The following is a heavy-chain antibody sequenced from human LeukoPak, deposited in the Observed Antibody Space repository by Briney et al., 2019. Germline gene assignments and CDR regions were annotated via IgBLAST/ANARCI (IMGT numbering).Heavy chain of an antibody. Sequence: GESLKISCKGSGYSFTSYWIGWVRQMPGKGLEWMGIIYPGDSDTRYSPSFQGQVTISADKSISTAYLQWSSLKASDTAMYYCVRSGYYYGYYYYGMDVWDQGTTVTVSS. D-gene: IGHD3-22*01. CDR1: GYSFTSYW. V-gene: IGHV5-51*01. CDR3: VRSGYYYGYYYYGMDV. CDR2: IYPGDSDT. J-gene: IGHJ6*02.